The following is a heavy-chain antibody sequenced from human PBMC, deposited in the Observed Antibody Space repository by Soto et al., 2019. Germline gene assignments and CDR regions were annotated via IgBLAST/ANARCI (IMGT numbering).Heavy chain of an antibody. D-gene: IGHD3-3*01. CDR3: ARDFWRRFDP. J-gene: IGHJ5*02. CDR1: GGSISSYY. V-gene: IGHV4-59*01. CDR2: IYYSGST. Sequence: SETLSLTCTVSGGSISSYYWSWIRQPPGKGLEWIGYIYYSGSTNYNPSLKSRVTISVDTSKNQFSLKLSSVTAADTAVYYCARDFWRRFDPWGQGTLVTVSS.